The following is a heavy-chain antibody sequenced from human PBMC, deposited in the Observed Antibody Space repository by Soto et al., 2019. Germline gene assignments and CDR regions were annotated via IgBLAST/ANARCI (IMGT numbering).Heavy chain of an antibody. CDR1: GGSVSSGNFY. D-gene: IGHD2-2*01. J-gene: IGHJ3*01. CDR3: AREVPAVNDAFDF. V-gene: IGHV4-61*03. Sequence: VQLQESGPGLVKPSETLSLTCTVSGGSVSSGNFYWSWIRQPPGKGLEWIGYIHYSGSTNYNPTLNSRVTMSKDTSGNHFSLRLSSVTAADTAVYYCAREVPAVNDAFDFWGQGTMVTVSS. CDR2: IHYSGST.